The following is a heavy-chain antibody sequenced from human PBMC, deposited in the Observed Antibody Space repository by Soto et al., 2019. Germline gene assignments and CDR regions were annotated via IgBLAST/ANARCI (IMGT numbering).Heavy chain of an antibody. Sequence: EVPLVESGGDLVQPGGSLRLSCAASGFTFSSYDFHWVRQATGKGLEWVSGIGTAGDTYYAGSVKGRFIMSRENAKNSLYLQMNSLRVGDTAVYYCTRGADGFDYWGQGTLVTVSS. V-gene: IGHV3-13*01. D-gene: IGHD3-16*01. CDR3: TRGADGFDY. CDR2: IGTAGDT. CDR1: GFTFSSYD. J-gene: IGHJ4*02.